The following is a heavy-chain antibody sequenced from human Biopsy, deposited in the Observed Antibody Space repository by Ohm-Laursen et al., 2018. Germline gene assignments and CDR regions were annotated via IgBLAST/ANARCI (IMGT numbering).Heavy chain of an antibody. CDR2: VYDSGST. J-gene: IGHJ6*02. CDR1: GASISIGGYS. V-gene: IGHV4-61*08. CDR3: TRDVKRYCSGTSCYSGYFGMDV. D-gene: IGHD2-2*01. Sequence: SDTLSLTCTVSGASISIGGYSWSWIRQPPGKGLEWIANVYDSGSTNYNPSLKSRVTISLDTSKNQFSLKLNSVTAADTAVYFCTRDVKRYCSGTSCYSGYFGMDVWGQGTTVTVSS.